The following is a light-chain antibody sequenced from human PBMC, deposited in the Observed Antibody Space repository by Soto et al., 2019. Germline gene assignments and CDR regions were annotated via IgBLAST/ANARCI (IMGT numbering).Light chain of an antibody. CDR1: QSISSY. CDR2: AAS. CDR3: QQSHSTPRT. Sequence: DIQMTQSPSSLSASVGDRVTITCRASQSISSYLNWYQQKPGKAPKLLIYAASSLQSGVPSRFSGSGSGTDFTLTISSLQPEDFETYYCQQSHSTPRTFGQGTKVDIX. V-gene: IGKV1-39*01. J-gene: IGKJ1*01.